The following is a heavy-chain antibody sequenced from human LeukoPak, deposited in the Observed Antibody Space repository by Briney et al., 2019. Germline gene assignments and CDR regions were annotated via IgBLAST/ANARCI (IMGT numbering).Heavy chain of an antibody. CDR1: GYSFTSYW. J-gene: IGHJ4*02. CDR2: IYPGDSDT. Sequence: GGSLQISCQGSGYSFTSYWIGWVRPMPGKGLEWMGIIYPGDSDTTYSPSFQGQVTISADKSISTAYLQWSSVKASDTAMYYCARTGVITFGGVSRAWFDYWGQGTLVTVSS. CDR3: ARTGVITFGGVSRAWFDY. V-gene: IGHV5-51*01. D-gene: IGHD3-16*01.